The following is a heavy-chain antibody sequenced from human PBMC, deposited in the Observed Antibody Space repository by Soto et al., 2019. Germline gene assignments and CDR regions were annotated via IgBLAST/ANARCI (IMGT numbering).Heavy chain of an antibody. J-gene: IGHJ6*02. V-gene: IGHV3-30*18. CDR2: ISYDGSNK. CDR3: AKDREGMVYYYSGMDV. CDR1: GFTFSSYG. D-gene: IGHD3-10*01. Sequence: PGGSLRLSCAASGFTFSSYGMAGVRQAPGKGLEWVAVISYDGSNKYYADSVKGRFTISRDNSKNTLYLQMNSLRAEDTAVYYCAKDREGMVYYYSGMDVWGQGTTVTVSS.